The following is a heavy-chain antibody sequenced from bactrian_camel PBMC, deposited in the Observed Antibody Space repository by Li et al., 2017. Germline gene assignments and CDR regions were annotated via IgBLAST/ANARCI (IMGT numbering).Heavy chain of an antibody. V-gene: IGHV3S53*01. D-gene: IGHD6*01. CDR3: AAEVTWFGRTCGFQSSGIFGY. CDR2: NDSDGTT. Sequence: VQLVESGGGSVQSGGSLRLSCAVSGASNNCVGWLRQAPGREREGVGMNDSDGTTDYADSVKGRFTISRDNGKNTAPLQMNSLKPEDTAVYYCAAEVTWFGRTCGFQSSGIFGYWGQGTQVTVS. CDR1: GASNNC. J-gene: IGHJ6*01.